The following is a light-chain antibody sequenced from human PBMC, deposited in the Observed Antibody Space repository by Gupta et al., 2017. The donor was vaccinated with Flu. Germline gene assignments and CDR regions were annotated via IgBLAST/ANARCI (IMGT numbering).Light chain of an antibody. CDR2: KGS. J-gene: IGKJ3*01. Sequence: DVVMTQSPLALPVSLGLPAAISCRSSQGRGYKDGITYLTWFHQKPGQAPRRLIYKGSNRDSGVPDSFSGSGSDTDFTLKISGGEAEDVGNYYCRQDKYWPFTFGHGTXVEIK. V-gene: IGKV2-30*01. CDR1: QGRGYKDGITY. CDR3: RQDKYWPFT.